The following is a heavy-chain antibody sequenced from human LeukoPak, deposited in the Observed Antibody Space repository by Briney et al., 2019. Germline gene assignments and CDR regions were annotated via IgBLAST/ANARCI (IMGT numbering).Heavy chain of an antibody. CDR2: TYYTSKWYK. V-gene: IGHV6-1*01. J-gene: IGHJ5*02. CDR3: AREGWFGEPPSHWFDP. D-gene: IGHD3-10*01. Sequence: SQTLSLTCAISGDSVSSKSATWNWIRQSPSRGLEWLGRTYYTSKWYKDYAVSVKSRITINPDTSKNQFSLQLNSVTPEDTAVYYCAREGWFGEPPSHWFDPWGQGILVTVSS. CDR1: GDSVSSKSAT.